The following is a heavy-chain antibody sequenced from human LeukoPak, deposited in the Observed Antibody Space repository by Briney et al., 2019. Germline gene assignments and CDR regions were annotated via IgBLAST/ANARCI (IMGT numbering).Heavy chain of an antibody. CDR3: ARDHYYDYWFDP. CDR2: IIPILGIA. J-gene: IGHJ5*02. D-gene: IGHD3-22*01. CDR1: GGTFSSYA. Sequence: GSSVKVSCKASGGTFSSYAISWVRQAPGRGLEWMGRIIPILGIANYAQKFQGRVTITADKSTSTAYMELSSLRSEDTAVYYCARDHYYDYWFDPWGQGTPVTVSS. V-gene: IGHV1-69*04.